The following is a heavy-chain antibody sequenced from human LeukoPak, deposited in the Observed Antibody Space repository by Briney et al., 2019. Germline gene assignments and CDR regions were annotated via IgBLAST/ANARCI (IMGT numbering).Heavy chain of an antibody. CDR3: ARETKIYGGQKVFVY. D-gene: IGHD4-23*01. CDR1: GYTFTSYG. Sequence: GASVKVSCKASGYTFTSYGISWVRPAPGQGLEWMGWISAYNGNTNYAQKLQGRVTMTTDTSTSTAYMELRSLRSDDTAVYYCARETKIYGGQKVFVYWGQGTLVTVSS. CDR2: ISAYNGNT. J-gene: IGHJ4*02. V-gene: IGHV1-18*01.